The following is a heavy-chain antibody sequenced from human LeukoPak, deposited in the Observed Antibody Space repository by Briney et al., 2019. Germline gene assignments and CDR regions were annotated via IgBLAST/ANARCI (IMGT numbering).Heavy chain of an antibody. CDR1: GFTFSNAW. V-gene: IGHV3-15*01. CDR3: TTNCGGDCYIIDFDY. Sequence: GRCIRLSCAASGFTFSNAWMSWVRQAPGKGLEWVGRIKSKTDGGTRDYAAPVKGRFTISRDDSKNTLYLQMNSLKTEDTAVYYCTTNCGGDCYIIDFDYWGQGTLVTVFS. J-gene: IGHJ4*02. CDR2: IKSKTDGGTR. D-gene: IGHD2-21*02.